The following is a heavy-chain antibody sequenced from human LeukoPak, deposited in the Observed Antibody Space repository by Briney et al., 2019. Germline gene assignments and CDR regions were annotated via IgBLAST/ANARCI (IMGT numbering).Heavy chain of an antibody. J-gene: IGHJ4*02. V-gene: IGHV3-23*01. CDR1: GFTFNNFA. D-gene: IGHD3-22*01. CDR2: ISGGGSAT. Sequence: PGGSLRLSCAASGFTFNNFAMNWVRQAPGQGLEWVSAISGGGSATYYADSVKGRFTISRDNSKNTLYLQMNSLRAEDTAVCYCAKNYDSSVYYSEGFDYWGQGTLVTVSS. CDR3: AKNYDSSVYYSEGFDY.